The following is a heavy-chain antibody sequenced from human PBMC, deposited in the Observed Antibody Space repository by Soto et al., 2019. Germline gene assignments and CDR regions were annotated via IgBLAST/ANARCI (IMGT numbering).Heavy chain of an antibody. V-gene: IGHV3-7*01. CDR2: INPDGSEK. Sequence: PGGSLRLSCAASGFTFTRYWMSWVRQAPGKGPEWVANINPDGSEKNYVDSVKGRFIISRDHAKDSLILQMHSLRVEDTAVYYCATAMYSGGFRWYNWFDPRGQGTLVIVSS. CDR1: GFTFTRYW. J-gene: IGHJ5*02. CDR3: ATAMYSGGFRWYNWFDP. D-gene: IGHD2-15*01.